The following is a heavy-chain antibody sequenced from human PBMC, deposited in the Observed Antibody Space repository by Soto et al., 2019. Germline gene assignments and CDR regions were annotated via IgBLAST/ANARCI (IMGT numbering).Heavy chain of an antibody. J-gene: IGHJ4*02. CDR3: ERHQHNGYVES. V-gene: IGHV4-39*01. D-gene: IGHD2-8*01. CDR1: GDSISSSRSSSYY. CDR2: IDYNGGT. Sequence: SETLSLTCTVSGDSISSSRSSSYYWAWIRQPPGKGLEWIGSIDYNGGTYYHPSLKSRVTISEDTSRNHFSLKLRSVTASDTDVYAGERHQHNGYVESGGQVDLVTVSS.